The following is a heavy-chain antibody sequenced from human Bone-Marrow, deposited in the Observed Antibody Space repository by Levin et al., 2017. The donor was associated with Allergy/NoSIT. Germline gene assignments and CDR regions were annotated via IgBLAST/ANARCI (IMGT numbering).Heavy chain of an antibody. J-gene: IGHJ3*02. D-gene: IGHD2-21*02. CDR1: GYTFTGYY. V-gene: IGHV1-2*04. Sequence: GASVKVSCKASGYTFTGYYMHWVRQAPGQGLEWMGWINPNSGGTNYAQKFQGWVTMTRDTSISTAYMELSRLRSDDTAVYYCARGSRYCGGDCYPLNYAFDIWGQGTMVTVSS. CDR3: ARGSRYCGGDCYPLNYAFDI. CDR2: INPNSGGT.